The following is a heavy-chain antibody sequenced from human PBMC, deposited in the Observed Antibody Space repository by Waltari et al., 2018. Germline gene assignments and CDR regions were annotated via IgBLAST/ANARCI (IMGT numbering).Heavy chain of an antibody. CDR2: INPSGVST. V-gene: IGHV1-46*01. CDR1: GYTFTSYY. J-gene: IGHJ3*02. Sequence: QVQLVQSGAEVKKPGASVKVSCKASGYTFTSYYMHWVRQAPGQGLEWRGIINPSGVSTSYAQKFQGRVTMTRDTSTSTVYMELSSLRSEDTAVYYCARFLQEGPPGDAFDIWGQGTMVTVSS. CDR3: ARFLQEGPPGDAFDI.